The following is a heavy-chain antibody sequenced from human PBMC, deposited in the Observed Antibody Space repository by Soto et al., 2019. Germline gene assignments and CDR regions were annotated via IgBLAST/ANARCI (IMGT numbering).Heavy chain of an antibody. D-gene: IGHD4-17*01. J-gene: IGHJ6*02. CDR3: ARDGRDYGYLLDYYYYGMDV. V-gene: IGHV1-18*01. Sequence: QVQLVQSGAEVKKPGASVKVSCKASGYTFTSYGISWVRQAPGQGLEWMGWISAYNGNTNYAQKLQGRVTMTTDTSTSAAYMELRSLRSDETAVYYCARDGRDYGYLLDYYYYGMDVWGQGTTVTVSS. CDR1: GYTFTSYG. CDR2: ISAYNGNT.